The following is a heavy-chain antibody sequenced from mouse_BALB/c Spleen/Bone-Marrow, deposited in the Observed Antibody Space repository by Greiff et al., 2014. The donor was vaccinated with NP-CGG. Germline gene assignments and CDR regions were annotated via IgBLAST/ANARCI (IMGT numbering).Heavy chain of an antibody. J-gene: IGHJ2*01. D-gene: IGHD1-1*01. Sequence: EVKLMESGGGLVQPGGSLKLSCAASGFTFSSYGMSWVRQTPDKRLELVATINSNGGSTYYPDSVKGRFTISRDNAKNTLYLQMSSLKSEDTAMYYCARDDYGSSFDYWGQGTTLTVFS. CDR2: INSNGGST. CDR1: GFTFSSYG. V-gene: IGHV5-6-3*01. CDR3: ARDDYGSSFDY.